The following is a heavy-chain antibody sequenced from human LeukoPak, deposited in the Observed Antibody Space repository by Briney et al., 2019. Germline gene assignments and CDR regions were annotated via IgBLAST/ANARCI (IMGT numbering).Heavy chain of an antibody. V-gene: IGHV3-7*03. D-gene: IGHD3-22*01. CDR1: GFTFSRYW. Sequence: GGSLRLPCAASGFTFSRYWMTWVRQVPRKGLEWVANIKQDGSKQYYVDSVKGRFTISRDNAKNSLYLQMNSLRAEDTAVYYCARDKGDYDTSGSLFVFGGQGTLVTVSS. J-gene: IGHJ4*02. CDR3: ARDKGDYDTSGSLFVF. CDR2: IKQDGSKQ.